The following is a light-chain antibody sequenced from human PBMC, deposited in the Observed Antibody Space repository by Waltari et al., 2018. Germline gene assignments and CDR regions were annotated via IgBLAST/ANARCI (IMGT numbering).Light chain of an antibody. Sequence: DIQMTQSPSTLSASVGDRVTITCRASQSISAYLAWYQHKPGKAPKLLIYKSSTVESGVPSRFSGSGSGTEFTLTISGLQPDDFATYYCQQYNIYPLTFGGGTKVEIK. V-gene: IGKV1-5*03. CDR2: KSS. J-gene: IGKJ4*01. CDR1: QSISAY. CDR3: QQYNIYPLT.